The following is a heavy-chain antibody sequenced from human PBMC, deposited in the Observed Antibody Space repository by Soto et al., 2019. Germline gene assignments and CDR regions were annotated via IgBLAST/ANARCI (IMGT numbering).Heavy chain of an antibody. V-gene: IGHV3-53*02. CDR1: GFTVGSTS. CDR2: IYGGGDT. Sequence: EEQLVETGGKLVQPGGSRRRSGVVPGFTVGSTSRGGVGQPPGGGLEWVQGIYGGGDTFYADSVKGRFTISKDSSQNTLYLQMSSLKADDSAVYYCARDRWGWEKGGYPHSNGMIVWGQGTTVTVSS. D-gene: IGHD5-12*01. CDR3: ARDRWGWEKGGYPHSNGMIV. J-gene: IGHJ6*02.